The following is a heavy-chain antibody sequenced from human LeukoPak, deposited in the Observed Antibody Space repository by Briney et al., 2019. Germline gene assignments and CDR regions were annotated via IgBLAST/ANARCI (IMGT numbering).Heavy chain of an antibody. D-gene: IGHD6-13*01. J-gene: IGHJ6*02. CDR3: ARGGAAGSYFYYYGMDV. V-gene: IGHV1-69*06. CDR1: GGSFGSYA. CDR2: VIPMYGTT. Sequence: VASVKVSCKASGGSFGSYAISWVRQAPGQGLEWMGGVIPMYGTTNYAQKFQGRVTINADKSTSTAYMELYSLTSEDTALYYCARGGAAGSYFYYYGMDVWGQGTTVTISS.